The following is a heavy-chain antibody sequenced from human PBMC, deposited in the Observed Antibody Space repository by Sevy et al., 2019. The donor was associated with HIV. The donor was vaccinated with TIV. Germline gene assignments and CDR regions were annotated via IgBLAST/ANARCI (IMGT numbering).Heavy chain of an antibody. J-gene: IGHJ4*02. CDR3: AKAGLRLWDLSYFDY. CDR2: ISGSGGST. Sequence: GGSLRLSCAASGFTFTNYAMSWVRQAPGKGLEWVSGISGSGGSTYYADSVKGRFTISRDNSKNTLYLQMSSLRAEDTAVYYSAKAGLRLWDLSYFDYWGQGAQVTVSS. D-gene: IGHD3-16*02. CDR1: GFTFTNYA. V-gene: IGHV3-23*01.